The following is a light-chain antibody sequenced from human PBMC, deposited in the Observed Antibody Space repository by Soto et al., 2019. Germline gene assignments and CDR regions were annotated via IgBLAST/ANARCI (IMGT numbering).Light chain of an antibody. J-gene: IGKJ4*01. V-gene: IGKV3-20*01. CDR3: HHYNNWPLT. CDR1: QSVGSNY. CDR2: GAS. Sequence: EIVLTQSPGTLSLSPGERATLSCRASQSVGSNYLAWYQQTPGQAPRLLIYGASTRATGIPDRFSGSGSGTDFTLTISRLEPEDFAVFYCHHYNNWPLTFGGGTKVDIK.